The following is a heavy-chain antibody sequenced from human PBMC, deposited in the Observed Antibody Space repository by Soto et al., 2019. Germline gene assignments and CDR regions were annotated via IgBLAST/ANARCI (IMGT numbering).Heavy chain of an antibody. CDR3: AHSLIGYYYDSSGSNWFDP. V-gene: IGHV2-5*02. CDR1: GFSLSTSGVG. D-gene: IGHD3-22*01. CDR2: IYWDDDK. J-gene: IGHJ5*02. Sequence: ESGPTLVNPPQPLTLTCTFSGFSLSTSGVGVGWIRQPPGKALEWLALIYWDDDKRYSPSLKSRLTITKDTSKNQVVLTMTNMDPVDTATYFCAHSLIGYYYDSSGSNWFDPWGQGTLVTVSS.